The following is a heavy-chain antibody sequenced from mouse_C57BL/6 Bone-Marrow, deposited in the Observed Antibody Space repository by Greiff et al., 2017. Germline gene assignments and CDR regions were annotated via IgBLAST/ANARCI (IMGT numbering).Heavy chain of an antibody. V-gene: IGHV1-74*01. CDR2: IHPSDSDT. CDR1: GYTFTSYW. CDR3: TRPYYDYDRGYYAMDY. D-gene: IGHD2-4*01. J-gene: IGHJ4*01. Sequence: QVQLQQPGAELVKPGASVKVSCKASGYTFTSYWMHWVKQRPGQGLAWIGRIHPSDSDTNYNQKFKGKATLTVDKSSSTAYMQLSSLTSEDSAVYYCTRPYYDYDRGYYAMDYWGQGTSVTVSS.